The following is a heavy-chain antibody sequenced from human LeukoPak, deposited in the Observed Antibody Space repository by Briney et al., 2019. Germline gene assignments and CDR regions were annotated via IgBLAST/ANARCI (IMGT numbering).Heavy chain of an antibody. D-gene: IGHD2-2*01. Sequence: PSETLSLTCTVSGGSIGSSSYYWGWIRQPPGKGLEWIESIYYSGSTYYNPSLKSRVTISVDTSKNQFSLKLSSVTAADTAVYYCATAKGYCSGTSCSTNFDYWGQGTLVTVSS. CDR2: IYYSGST. V-gene: IGHV4-39*01. CDR3: ATAKGYCSGTSCSTNFDY. J-gene: IGHJ4*02. CDR1: GGSIGSSSYY.